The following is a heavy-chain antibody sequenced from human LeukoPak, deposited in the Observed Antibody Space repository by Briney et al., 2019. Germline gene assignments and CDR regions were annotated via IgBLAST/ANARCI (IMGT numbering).Heavy chain of an antibody. CDR2: IKKDGSEK. D-gene: IGHD6-13*01. Sequence: GGSLRLSCAASGFPFGDYWMTWVRQAPGKGLEWVANIKKDGSEKYYVASVRGRFTISRDNAKNSLYLQMNSLRAEDTAVYYCASELPSSSWYDYWGQGTLVTVSS. CDR1: GFPFGDYW. J-gene: IGHJ4*02. V-gene: IGHV3-7*01. CDR3: ASELPSSSWYDY.